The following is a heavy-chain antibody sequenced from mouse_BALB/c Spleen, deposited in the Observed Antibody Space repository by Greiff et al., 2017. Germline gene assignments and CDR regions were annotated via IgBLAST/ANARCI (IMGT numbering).Heavy chain of an antibody. V-gene: IGHV3-8*02. D-gene: IGHD2-10*02. Sequence: EVKVVESGPSLVKPSQTLSLTCSVTGDSITSGYWNWIRKFPGNKLEYMGYISYSGSTYYNPSLKSRISITRDTSKNQYYLQLNSVTTEDTATYYCARGAYGNFAYWGQGTLVTVSA. CDR3: ARGAYGNFAY. CDR1: GDSITSGY. J-gene: IGHJ3*01. CDR2: ISYSGST.